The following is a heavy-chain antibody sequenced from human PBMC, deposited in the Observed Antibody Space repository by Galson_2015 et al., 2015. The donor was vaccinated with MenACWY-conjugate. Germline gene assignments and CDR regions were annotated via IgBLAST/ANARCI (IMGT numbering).Heavy chain of an antibody. J-gene: IGHJ6*04. CDR1: GFTFSNYD. CDR3: VRGFLSRDKWNGLGLDV. Sequence: SLRLSCAASGFTFSNYDMHWVREERGKGLEWVSGISTGGDTYYSGSVKGRFTISRENAKNSLYLQMYSLRPGDTAIYYCVRGFLSRDKWNGLGLDVWGKGTTVIVSS. D-gene: IGHD1-20*01. CDR2: ISTGGDT. V-gene: IGHV3-13*01.